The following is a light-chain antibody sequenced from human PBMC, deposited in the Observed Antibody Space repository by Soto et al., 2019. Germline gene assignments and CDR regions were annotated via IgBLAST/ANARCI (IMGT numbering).Light chain of an antibody. V-gene: IGLV2-14*01. CDR1: YSDIGTYDS. Sequence: QSALTQPASVSGSPGQSITVSCTGTYSDIGTYDSVSWYQHHPGRAPKLLIFGVKRRPSGISYRFSASKSGNTASLTISGLQAEDEADYYCTSYTRDTTYVFGTGTKV. CDR2: GVK. J-gene: IGLJ1*01. CDR3: TSYTRDTTYV.